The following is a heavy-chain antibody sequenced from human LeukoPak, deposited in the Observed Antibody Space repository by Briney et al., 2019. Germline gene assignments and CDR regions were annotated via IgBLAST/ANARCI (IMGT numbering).Heavy chain of an antibody. D-gene: IGHD6-13*01. CDR3: ARAPRNSSTMLDY. J-gene: IGHJ4*02. Sequence: GASVNVSCKASGYTFTSYYMHWVRQAPGQGLEWMGLINPDGGSTAYAHRFQGRVTMTRDTSTSTVYMDFSSLRSEDTALYYCARAPRNSSTMLDYWGQGTLVTVSS. V-gene: IGHV1-46*01. CDR1: GYTFTSYY. CDR2: INPDGGST.